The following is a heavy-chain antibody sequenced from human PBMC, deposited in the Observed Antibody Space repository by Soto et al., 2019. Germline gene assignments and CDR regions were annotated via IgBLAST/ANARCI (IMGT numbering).Heavy chain of an antibody. CDR3: AKLNDEYSSSRDY. J-gene: IGHJ4*02. CDR2: INHSGST. V-gene: IGHV4-34*01. Sequence: SETLSLTCAVYGGSFSGYYWSWIRQPPGKGLEWIGEINHSGSTNYNPSLKSRVTISVDTSKNQFSLKLSSVTAADTAVYYCAKLNDEYSSSRDYWGQGTLVTVSS. CDR1: GGSFSGYY. D-gene: IGHD6-6*01.